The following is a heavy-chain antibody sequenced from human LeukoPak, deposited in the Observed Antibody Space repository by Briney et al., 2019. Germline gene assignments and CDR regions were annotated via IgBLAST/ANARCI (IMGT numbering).Heavy chain of an antibody. Sequence: PSETLSLTCAVYGGSFSGYYWSWIRQPPGKGLEWIGEINHSGSTNYNPSLKSRVTISVDTSKNQFSLKLSSVTAADTAVHYCASGGTMVRGVIGSRDYWGQGTLVTVSS. D-gene: IGHD3-10*01. CDR2: INHSGST. V-gene: IGHV4-34*01. CDR3: ASGGTMVRGVIGSRDY. J-gene: IGHJ4*02. CDR1: GGSFSGYY.